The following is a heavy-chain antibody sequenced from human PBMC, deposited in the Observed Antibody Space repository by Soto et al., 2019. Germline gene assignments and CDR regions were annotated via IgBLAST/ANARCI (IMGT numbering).Heavy chain of an antibody. J-gene: IGHJ4*02. CDR1: GFTFSNYA. CDR3: ARERGYSYGYSNY. V-gene: IGHV3-48*02. D-gene: IGHD5-18*01. Sequence: EVQLVESGGGLVQPGGSLRLSCVASGFTFSNYAMNWVRQAPGKGLEWVSYISSSSSSIDYADSMKGRFTISRDNAKNSLYLQMNSLNDEDTAVYYCARERGYSYGYSNYWGQGTLVTVSS. CDR2: ISSSSSSI.